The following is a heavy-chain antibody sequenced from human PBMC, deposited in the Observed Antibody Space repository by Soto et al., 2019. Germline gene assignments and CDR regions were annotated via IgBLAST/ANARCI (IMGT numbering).Heavy chain of an antibody. CDR3: ARDSSGATRGGFDL. V-gene: IGHV1-18*01. CDR2: ISAYNGNT. J-gene: IGHJ2*01. D-gene: IGHD3-22*01. CDR1: GYTFTSYG. Sequence: GASVKVSCKASGYTFTSYGISWVRQAPGQGLERMGWISAYNGNTNYAQKLQGRVTMTTDTSTSTAYMELRSLRSDDTAVYYCARDSSGATRGGFDLWGRGTLVTVSS.